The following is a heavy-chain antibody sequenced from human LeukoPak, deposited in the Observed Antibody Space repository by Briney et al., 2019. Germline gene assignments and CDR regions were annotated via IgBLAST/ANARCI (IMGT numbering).Heavy chain of an antibody. CDR2: IHYSGTT. J-gene: IGHJ3*02. D-gene: IGHD6-19*01. V-gene: IGHV4-59*01. Sequence: SETLSLTCTVSGASIFTYYWSWIRHPPGEGLEYIGDIHYSGTTNYSPSLKSRVTISVDTSKNQFSLKLRSVTAADTAIYYCARDVAVAGGGGFDIWGQGTMVTVSS. CDR1: GASIFTYY. CDR3: ARDVAVAGGGGFDI.